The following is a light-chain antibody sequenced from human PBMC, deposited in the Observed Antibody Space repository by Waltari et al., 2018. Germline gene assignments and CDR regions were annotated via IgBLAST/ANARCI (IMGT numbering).Light chain of an antibody. CDR1: QSISSY. V-gene: IGKV1-39*01. CDR3: QQSYNIPWT. CDR2: GAS. J-gene: IGKJ1*01. Sequence: DIQMTQSPLFLSASVGDRVTITCRASQSISSYLNWSQQKPGKAPKLLISGASSLQSGVPSSFIGSGSGTDFTLTISCLQPEDFATYYCQQSYNIPWTFGQGTRVEIK.